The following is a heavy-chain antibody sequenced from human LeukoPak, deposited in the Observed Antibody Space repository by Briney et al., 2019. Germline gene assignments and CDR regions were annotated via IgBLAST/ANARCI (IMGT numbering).Heavy chain of an antibody. D-gene: IGHD3-22*01. CDR2: MNPSSGNT. V-gene: IGHV1-8*03. CDR3: AREASYDSSGYLGVHFDY. J-gene: IGHJ4*02. Sequence: ASVKVSCKASGYTFTSYDINWVRQATGQGLEWMGWMNPSSGNTGYAQKFQGRVTITRNTSISTAYMELSSLRSEDTAVYYCAREASYDSSGYLGVHFDYWGQGTLVTVSS. CDR1: GYTFTSYD.